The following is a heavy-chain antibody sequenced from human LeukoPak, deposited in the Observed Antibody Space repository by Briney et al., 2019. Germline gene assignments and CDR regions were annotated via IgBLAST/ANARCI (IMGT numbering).Heavy chain of an antibody. D-gene: IGHD3-10*01. Sequence: GASVKVSCKASGYTFTSYYMHWVRQAPGQGLEWMGIINPSGGSTSYAQKFQGRVTMTRDMSTSTVYMELSSLRSEDTAVYYCARDRDYYGSGSYYYYYYMDVWGKGTTVTVSS. CDR3: ARDRDYYGSGSYYYYYYMDV. CDR1: GYTFTSYY. J-gene: IGHJ6*03. CDR2: INPSGGST. V-gene: IGHV1-46*01.